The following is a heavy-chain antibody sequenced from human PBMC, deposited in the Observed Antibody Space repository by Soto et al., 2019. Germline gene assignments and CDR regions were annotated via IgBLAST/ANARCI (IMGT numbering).Heavy chain of an antibody. V-gene: IGHV4-31*03. Sequence: SETLSLTCTVSGGSISSGGYYWSWIRQHPGKGLEWIGYIYYSGSTYYNPSLKSRVTISVDTSKNQFSLKLSSVTAADTAVYYCARVSLLWFGELLRGHYFDYWGQGTLVTVSS. CDR3: ARVSLLWFGELLRGHYFDY. CDR2: IYYSGST. D-gene: IGHD3-10*01. J-gene: IGHJ4*02. CDR1: GGSISSGGYY.